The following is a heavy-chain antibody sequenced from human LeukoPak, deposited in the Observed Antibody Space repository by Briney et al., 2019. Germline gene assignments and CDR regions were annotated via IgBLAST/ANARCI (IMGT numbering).Heavy chain of an antibody. D-gene: IGHD5-18*01. CDR2: ISSSSSYI. Sequence: GGSLRLSCAASGFTFSSYSMNWVRQAPGKGLEWVSSISSSSSYIYYADSVKGRFTISRDNAKNSLYLQMNSLRAEDTAMYYCARNSYGYLGGPVDYWGQGTLVTVSS. V-gene: IGHV3-21*01. J-gene: IGHJ4*02. CDR1: GFTFSSYS. CDR3: ARNSYGYLGGPVDY.